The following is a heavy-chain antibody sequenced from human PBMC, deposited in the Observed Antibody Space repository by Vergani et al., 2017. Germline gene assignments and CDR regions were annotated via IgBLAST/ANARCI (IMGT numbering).Heavy chain of an antibody. CDR2: IYYSGLT. Sequence: QVQLQESGPGLVKPSQTLFLTCTVSADSISSGSYYWGWIRQPPGKSLEWIGSIYYSGLTYYHPSLNSRVAISVDTSKNQFSLKVTSVTAADTAVYFCARQRPGSGWSPGDFDDWGQGILVTVSS. J-gene: IGHJ4*02. CDR3: ARQRPGSGWSPGDFDD. D-gene: IGHD6-19*01. V-gene: IGHV4-39*01. CDR1: ADSISSGSYY.